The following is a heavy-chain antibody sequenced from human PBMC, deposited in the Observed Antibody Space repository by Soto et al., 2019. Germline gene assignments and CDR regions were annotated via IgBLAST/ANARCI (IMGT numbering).Heavy chain of an antibody. CDR3: ATMKGGSQYYYYGMDV. D-gene: IGHD3-10*01. V-gene: IGHV1-69*12. J-gene: IGHJ6*02. Sequence: QVQLVQSGAEVKKPGSSVKVSCKASGGTFSSYAISWVRQAPGQALEWMGGIIPMFGTADYAQKFQGRVTITADESTSTAYMELSSLRSDDTAVYYCATMKGGSQYYYYGMDVWGQGTTVTVSS. CDR1: GGTFSSYA. CDR2: IIPMFGTA.